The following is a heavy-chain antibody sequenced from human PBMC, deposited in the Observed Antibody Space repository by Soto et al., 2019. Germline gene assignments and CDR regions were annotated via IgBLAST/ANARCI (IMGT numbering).Heavy chain of an antibody. CDR2: MNPNSGNT. V-gene: IGHV1-8*01. Sequence: ASVKVSCKASGYTFTSYDINWVRQATGQGLEWMGWMNPNSGNTGYAQKFQGRVTMTRNTSISTAYMELSSLRSEDTAVYYCARRGSGGSCYSCSWFDPWGQGTLVTVS. J-gene: IGHJ5*02. D-gene: IGHD2-15*01. CDR3: ARRGSGGSCYSCSWFDP. CDR1: GYTFTSYD.